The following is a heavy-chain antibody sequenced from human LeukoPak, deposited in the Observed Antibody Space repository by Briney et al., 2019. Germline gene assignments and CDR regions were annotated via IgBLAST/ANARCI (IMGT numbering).Heavy chain of an antibody. D-gene: IGHD2-15*01. CDR3: TTDTWYSAGH. CDR2: IKKDGSEK. V-gene: IGHV3-7*03. CDR1: GFIFSGSW. Sequence: GGSLRLSCTASGFIFSGSWMAWIRQAPGKGLEWVAIIKKDGSEKYYVDSMKGRFTTSRDNAKNSLFLQMNSLRAEDTAIYYCTTDTWYSAGHWGQGTLVTVSS. J-gene: IGHJ4*02.